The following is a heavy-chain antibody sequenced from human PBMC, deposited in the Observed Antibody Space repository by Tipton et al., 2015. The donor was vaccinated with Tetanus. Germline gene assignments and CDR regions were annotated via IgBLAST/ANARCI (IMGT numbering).Heavy chain of an antibody. CDR1: GFTFSSYG. J-gene: IGHJ4*02. CDR3: ARVPNQSGGDLFDY. D-gene: IGHD2-21*02. CDR2: IWYDGSNK. Sequence: SLRLSCAASGFTFSSYGMHWVRQAPGKGLEWVAVIWYDGSNKYYADSVKGRFTISRDNSKNTLYLQMNSLRAEDTAVYYCARVPNQSGGDLFDYWGQGTLVTVSS. V-gene: IGHV3-33*01.